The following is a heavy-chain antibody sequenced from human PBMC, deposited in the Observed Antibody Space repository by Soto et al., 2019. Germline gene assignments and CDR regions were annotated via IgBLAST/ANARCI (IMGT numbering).Heavy chain of an antibody. CDR3: GRDNGQWLVYD. CDR2: VSTYNGNT. J-gene: IGHJ1*01. D-gene: IGHD6-19*01. Sequence: QVQLVQSGAEVKKPGASVKVSCKASGYIFTSYGISWVRQAPGQGLEWVGRVSTYNGNTKYAQKLQGRVIMTTDTSASIADMELRSLRSDDTAVYYCGRDNGQWLVYDWGQGTLVTVSS. V-gene: IGHV1-18*01. CDR1: GYIFTSYG.